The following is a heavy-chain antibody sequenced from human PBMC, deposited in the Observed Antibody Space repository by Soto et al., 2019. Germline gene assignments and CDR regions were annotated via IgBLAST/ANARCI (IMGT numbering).Heavy chain of an antibody. D-gene: IGHD6-19*01. V-gene: IGHV1-3*01. Sequence: ASVKVSCKASGYTFTVYAMHWVRQAPGQRLEWMGWINAGNGNTKYSQKFQGRVTITRDTSASTAYMELSSLRSEDTAVYYCARAVAVPADFDYWGQGTLVTSPQ. CDR1: GYTFTVYA. CDR3: ARAVAVPADFDY. CDR2: INAGNGNT. J-gene: IGHJ4*02.